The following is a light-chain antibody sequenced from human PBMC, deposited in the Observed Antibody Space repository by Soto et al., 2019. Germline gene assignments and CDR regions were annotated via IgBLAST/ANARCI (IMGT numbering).Light chain of an antibody. CDR3: QQYHKWRT. J-gene: IGKJ1*01. V-gene: IGKV3-15*01. Sequence: EVVLTQSPGTLSLSPGERAALSCRASQSVSNNYLAWYQQKPGQAPRLLIYDASTRATGVPARISGSGSGTEFTLTISSLQSEDFAVYYCQQYHKWRTFGQGTNVDI. CDR2: DAS. CDR1: QSVSNN.